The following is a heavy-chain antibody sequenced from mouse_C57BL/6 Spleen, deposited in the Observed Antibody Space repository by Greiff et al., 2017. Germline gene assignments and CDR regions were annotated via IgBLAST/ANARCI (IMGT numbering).Heavy chain of an antibody. CDR2: IYPGSGST. V-gene: IGHV1-55*01. CDR3: ARARYYDYDGAAMDY. J-gene: IGHJ4*01. CDR1: GYTFTSYW. D-gene: IGHD2-4*01. Sequence: VQLQQPGAELVKPGASVKMSCKASGYTFTSYWITWVKQRPGQGLEWIGDIYPGSGSTNYNEKFKSKATLTVDTSSSTAYMQLSSLTSEDSAVYYCARARYYDYDGAAMDYWGQGTSVTVSS.